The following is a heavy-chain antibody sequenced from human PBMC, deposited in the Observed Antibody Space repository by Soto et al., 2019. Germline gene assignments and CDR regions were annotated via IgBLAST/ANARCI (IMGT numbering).Heavy chain of an antibody. CDR1: GGSISSSSYY. CDR2: IYYSGST. D-gene: IGHD1-26*01. J-gene: IGHJ4*02. CDR3: AAFLQWELLPFDY. Sequence: QLQLQESGPGLVKPSETLSLTCTVSGGSISSSSYYWGWIRQPPGKGLEWIGSIYYSGSTYYNPSLRRRVTIPEDTSKNHFPLKLSSVPAADTAVYYCAAFLQWELLPFDYWGQGTLFTVSS. V-gene: IGHV4-39*01.